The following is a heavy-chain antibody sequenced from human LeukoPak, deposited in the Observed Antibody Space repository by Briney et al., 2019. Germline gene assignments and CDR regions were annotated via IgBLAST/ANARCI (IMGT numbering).Heavy chain of an antibody. D-gene: IGHD1-26*01. CDR1: GGSISSYY. CDR2: IYTSGST. V-gene: IGHV4-4*07. CDR3: ARTHLGGATRCYFDY. Sequence: PSETLSLTCTVSGGSISSYYWSWIRQPAGKGLEWIGRIYTSGSTNYNPSLKSRVTMSVDTSKNQFSLKLSSVTAADTAVYYCARTHLGGATRCYFDYWGQGTLVTVSS. J-gene: IGHJ4*02.